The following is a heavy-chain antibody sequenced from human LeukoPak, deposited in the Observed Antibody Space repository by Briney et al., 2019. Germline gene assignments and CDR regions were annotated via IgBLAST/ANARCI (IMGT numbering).Heavy chain of an antibody. CDR1: GFIFSNYP. V-gene: IGHV3-23*01. J-gene: IGHJ3*02. CDR2: VSGSGGST. D-gene: IGHD3-3*01. CDR3: AKTGMYWNGYYIDYRAFDN. Sequence: PGGSLRLSCAASGFIFSNYPMSWVRQAPGKGLEWVSGVSGSGGSTYYADSVKGRFTISRDNSKNTLYLQMNGLRAEDTALYYCAKTGMYWNGYYIDYRAFDNWGQGTMVTVSS.